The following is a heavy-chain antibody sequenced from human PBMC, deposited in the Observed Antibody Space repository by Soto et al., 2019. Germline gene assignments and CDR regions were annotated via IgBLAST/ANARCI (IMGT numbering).Heavy chain of an antibody. CDR1: GFTFSSYA. D-gene: IGHD5-18*01. CDR3: AEGGTAMVTFDY. CDR2: ISYDGSNK. Sequence: QVQLVESGGGVVQPGRSLRLSCAASGFTFSSYAMHWVRQAPGKGLEWVAVISYDGSNKYYADSVKGRFTISRDNSKNTLYLQMNSLSAEDTAVYYCAEGGTAMVTFDYWGQGTLVTVSS. V-gene: IGHV3-30-3*01. J-gene: IGHJ4*02.